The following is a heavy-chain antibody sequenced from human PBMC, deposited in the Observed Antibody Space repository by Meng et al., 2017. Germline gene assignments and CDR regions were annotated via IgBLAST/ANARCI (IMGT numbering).Heavy chain of an antibody. J-gene: IGHJ4*02. CDR3: AKDLTAAAGS. D-gene: IGHD6-13*01. CDR1: GFTFSSYA. CDR2: ISGSGGST. V-gene: IGHV3-23*04. Sequence: VELVGFGGGLVKPGGSLGLPCAASGFTFSSYAMSWVRQAPGKGLEWVSAISGSGGSTYYADSVKGRFTISRDNSKNTLYLQMNSLRAEDTAVYYCAKDLTAAAGSWGQGTLVTVSS.